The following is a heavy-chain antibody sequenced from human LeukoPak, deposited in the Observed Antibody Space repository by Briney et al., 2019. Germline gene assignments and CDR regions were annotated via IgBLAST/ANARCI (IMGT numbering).Heavy chain of an antibody. CDR2: ISPGGTTT. Sequence: GGSLRLSCAATGFTFSDYYMNWIRQAPGKGLEWVSYISPGGTTTYNTDSVKGRFTVSRNNAKNTLYLQMNSLRADDTAVYYCAREAGSSWFFDYWGQGTLVTVSS. V-gene: IGHV3-11*04. CDR3: AREAGSSWFFDY. J-gene: IGHJ4*02. CDR1: GFTFSDYY. D-gene: IGHD6-13*01.